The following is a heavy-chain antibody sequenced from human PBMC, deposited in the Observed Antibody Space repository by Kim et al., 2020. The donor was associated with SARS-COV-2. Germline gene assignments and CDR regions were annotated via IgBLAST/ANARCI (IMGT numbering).Heavy chain of an antibody. CDR1: GFTFSSYS. V-gene: IGHV3-21*01. J-gene: IGHJ6*02. CDR2: ISSSSSYI. CDR3: ARDINSSSYYYYYYGMDV. Sequence: GGSLRLSCAASGFTFSSYSMNWVRQAPGKGLEWVSSISSSSSYIYYADSVKGRFTISRDNAKNSLYLQMNSLRAEDTAVYYCARDINSSSYYYYYYGMDVGGQGTTVTVSS. D-gene: IGHD6-6*01.